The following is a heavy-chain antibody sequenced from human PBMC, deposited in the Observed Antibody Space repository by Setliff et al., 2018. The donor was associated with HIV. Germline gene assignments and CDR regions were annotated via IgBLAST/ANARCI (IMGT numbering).Heavy chain of an antibody. D-gene: IGHD3-9*01. CDR3: ARQGDYHILTGYYSGPHDAFDI. CDR2: IYPGDSDT. CDR1: GYSFTNYW. V-gene: IGHV5-51*01. Sequence: LGESLKISCKGSGYSFTNYWIAWVRQMPGRGLEWMGIIYPGDSDTRYSPSFQGQVTISADKSISTAYLQWSSLKASDTAMYYCARQGDYHILTGYYSGPHDAFDIWGQGTMVTVS. J-gene: IGHJ3*02.